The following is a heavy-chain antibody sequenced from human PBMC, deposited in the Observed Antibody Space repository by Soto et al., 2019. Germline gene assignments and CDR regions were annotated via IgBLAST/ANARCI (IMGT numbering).Heavy chain of an antibody. CDR1: GYTFTSYY. J-gene: IGHJ4*02. Sequence: QVQLVQSGAEVKKPGASVKVSCKASGYTFTSYYMHWVRQAPGQGLEWMGIINPSGGSTSYAQRFQGRVTMNRDTSTSTVYMELSSLRSEDTAVYYCARKGGFGELLLFYWGQGTLVTVSS. V-gene: IGHV1-46*03. D-gene: IGHD3-10*01. CDR3: ARKGGFGELLLFY. CDR2: INPSGGST.